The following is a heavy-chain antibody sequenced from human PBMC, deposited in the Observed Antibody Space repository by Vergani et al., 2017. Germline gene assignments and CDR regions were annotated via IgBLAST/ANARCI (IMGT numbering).Heavy chain of an antibody. CDR3: ATVWTRPTAGTVFDY. J-gene: IGHJ4*02. Sequence: VHLVESGGGVVQPGRSLTLSFVASGFRSSSYWMSWVRQAPGKGLEWVANIKQDGSEKYYVDSVKGRFTISRDNAKNSLYLQMNSLRAEDTAVYYCATVWTRPTAGTVFDYWGQGTLVTVSS. V-gene: IGHV3-7*01. CDR1: GFRSSSYW. CDR2: IKQDGSEK. D-gene: IGHD6-13*01.